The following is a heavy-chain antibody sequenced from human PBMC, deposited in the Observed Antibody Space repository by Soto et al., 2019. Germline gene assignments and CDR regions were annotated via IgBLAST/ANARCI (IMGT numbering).Heavy chain of an antibody. Sequence: SETLSLTCTVSGGSFSSYYWGWVRQPPGKGLEWIGHFYYSGNTKYDPSLESRVTISVDTSKNQFSLKLASVTAADTAVYYCASPPPRSPDVTANWFDPGGQGTRVTVSS. D-gene: IGHD2-21*02. CDR3: ASPPPRSPDVTANWFDP. CDR1: GGSFSSYY. J-gene: IGHJ5*02. V-gene: IGHV4-59*08. CDR2: FYYSGNT.